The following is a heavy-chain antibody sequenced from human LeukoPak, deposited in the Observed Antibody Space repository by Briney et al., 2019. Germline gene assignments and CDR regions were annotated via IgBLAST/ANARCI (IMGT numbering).Heavy chain of an antibody. D-gene: IGHD5-24*01. V-gene: IGHV4-30-2*01. CDR2: IYHSGST. CDR3: ARARDGFNPVDY. Sequence: SETLSLTCAVSGGSISSGGYSWSWIRQPPGKGLEWIGYIYHSGSTYYNPSLKSRVTISVDRSKNQFSLKLSSVTAADTAVYYCARARDGFNPVDYWGQGTLVTVSS. CDR1: GGSISSGGYS. J-gene: IGHJ4*02.